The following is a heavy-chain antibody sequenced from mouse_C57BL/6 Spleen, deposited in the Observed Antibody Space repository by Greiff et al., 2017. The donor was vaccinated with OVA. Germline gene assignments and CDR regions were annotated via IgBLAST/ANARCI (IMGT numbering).Heavy chain of an antibody. V-gene: IGHV1-69*01. J-gene: IGHJ1*03. D-gene: IGHD1-1*01. CDR3: ARDYGSRYVDV. Sequence: QVQLQQPGAELVMPGASVKLSCTASGYTFTSYWMHWVKQRPGQGLAWIGEIDPSDSYTNYNQKFKGKSTLTVDKSSSTAYMQLSSLTSEDSAVYYCARDYGSRYVDVWGTGTTVTVSS. CDR1: GYTFTSYW. CDR2: IDPSDSYT.